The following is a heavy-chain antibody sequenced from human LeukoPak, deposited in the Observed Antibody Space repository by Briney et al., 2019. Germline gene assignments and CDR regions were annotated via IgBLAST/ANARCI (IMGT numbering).Heavy chain of an antibody. D-gene: IGHD6-19*01. CDR2: IYSGGAI. V-gene: IGHV3-53*01. CDR3: ARGHSSGNPDSFDY. Sequence: GGSLRLSCAASGFLVSTNYMSWVRQAPGKGLEWVSVIYSGGAIHYADSVKGRFTISRDNSKNTLYLQMNSLRAEDTAMYFCARGHSSGNPDSFDYWGQGTLVIVSS. J-gene: IGHJ4*02. CDR1: GFLVSTNY.